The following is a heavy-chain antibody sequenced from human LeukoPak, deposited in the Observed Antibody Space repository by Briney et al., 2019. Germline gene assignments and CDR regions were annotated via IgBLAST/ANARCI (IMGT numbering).Heavy chain of an antibody. CDR1: GFTFSSYE. CDR3: ARDAQGIVVVPAAERGMDV. J-gene: IGHJ6*02. Sequence: GGSLRLSCAASGFTFSSYEMNWVRQAPGKGLEWVSYISSSGSTIYCADSVKGRFTISRDNAKNSLYLQMNSLRAEDTAVYYCARDAQGIVVVPAAERGMDVWGQGTTVTVSS. V-gene: IGHV3-48*03. D-gene: IGHD2-2*01. CDR2: ISSSGSTI.